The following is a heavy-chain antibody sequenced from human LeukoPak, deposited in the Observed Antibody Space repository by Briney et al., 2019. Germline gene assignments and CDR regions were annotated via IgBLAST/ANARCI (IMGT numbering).Heavy chain of an antibody. Sequence: SVKVSCKAFGGTFSSYAISWVRQAPGQGLEWMGGIIPIFGTANYAQKFQGRVTITADESTSTAYMELSSLRSEDTAVYYCARDAGYCSSTSCYRGDYWGQGTLVTVSS. CDR2: IIPIFGTA. D-gene: IGHD2-2*02. CDR1: GGTFSSYA. J-gene: IGHJ4*02. CDR3: ARDAGYCSSTSCYRGDY. V-gene: IGHV1-69*13.